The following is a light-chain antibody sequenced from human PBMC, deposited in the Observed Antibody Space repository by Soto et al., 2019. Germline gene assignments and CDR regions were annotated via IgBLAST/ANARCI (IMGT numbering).Light chain of an antibody. CDR1: SSNFGAGYD. CDR2: GNS. J-gene: IGLJ3*02. V-gene: IGLV1-40*01. CDR3: QSYDSSLSGWV. Sequence: QSVLTQPPSVSGAPGQRVTISCTGSSSNFGAGYDVHWYQQLPGTAPKLLIYGNSNRPSGVPDRFSGSKSGTSASLAITGLQAEDEADYYCQSYDSSLSGWVFGGGTQLTVL.